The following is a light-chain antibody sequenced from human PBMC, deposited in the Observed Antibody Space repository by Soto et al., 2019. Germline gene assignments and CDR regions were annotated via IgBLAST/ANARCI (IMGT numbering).Light chain of an antibody. V-gene: IGKV3-20*01. Sequence: EIVLTQSPGTLSLSPGERAPLSCRASPSVSGSNLAWYQQKPGQAPRLLIYGASSRATGIPDRFSGSGSGTDFTLTISRLEPEDFAVYYCQQYGSSPPITFGQGTRLEIK. CDR2: GAS. J-gene: IGKJ5*01. CDR3: QQYGSSPPIT. CDR1: PSVSGSN.